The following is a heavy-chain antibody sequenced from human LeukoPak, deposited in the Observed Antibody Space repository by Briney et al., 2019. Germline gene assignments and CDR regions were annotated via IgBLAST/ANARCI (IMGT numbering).Heavy chain of an antibody. V-gene: IGHV1-8*03. D-gene: IGHD2-21*01. Sequence: ASVKVSCKASGYTFTSYDINWVPQATGQGLEWIGWMNPNSGNTGYAQKFQGRVTIIRNTSISTAYTELSSLRSEDTAVYCCAGGGVAYCGGDCSPIWFDPWGQGTLVTVSS. CDR1: GYTFTSYD. J-gene: IGHJ5*02. CDR2: MNPNSGNT. CDR3: AGGGVAYCGGDCSPIWFDP.